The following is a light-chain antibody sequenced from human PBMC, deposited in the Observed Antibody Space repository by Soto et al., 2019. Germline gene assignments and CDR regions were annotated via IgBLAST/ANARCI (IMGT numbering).Light chain of an antibody. CDR3: QQYNSYSLT. V-gene: IGKV1-5*03. CDR1: QSISSW. J-gene: IGKJ4*01. CDR2: KAS. Sequence: DLQMTQSPSTLSASVGDRVTITCRASQSISSWLAWYQQKPGKAPKLVIYKASSLQSGVPSRFSGSASGTEFTLTITGLQPDDFATYYCQQYNSYSLTFGGGTKVEIK.